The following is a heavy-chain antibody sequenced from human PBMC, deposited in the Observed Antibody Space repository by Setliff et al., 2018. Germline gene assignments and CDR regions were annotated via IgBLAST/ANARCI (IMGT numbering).Heavy chain of an antibody. Sequence: GASVKVSCKASGYTFTSYDINWVRQATGQGLEWMGWMNPNSGNTGYAQKFQGRVTMTTDTSTSTAYMELRSLRSDDTAAYYCAGPGVPAAMFSGMDVWGQGTTVTVSS. CDR2: MNPNSGNT. D-gene: IGHD2-2*01. CDR1: GYTFTSYD. J-gene: IGHJ6*02. V-gene: IGHV1-8*02. CDR3: AGPGVPAAMFSGMDV.